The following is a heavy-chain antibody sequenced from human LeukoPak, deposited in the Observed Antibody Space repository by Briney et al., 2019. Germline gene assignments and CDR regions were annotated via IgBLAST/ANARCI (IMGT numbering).Heavy chain of an antibody. J-gene: IGHJ4*02. V-gene: IGHV3-23*01. D-gene: IGHD5-18*01. CDR3: AKDPRGYSSGPPHGYFDY. CDR1: GFTFSSYA. CDR2: ISGSGGST. Sequence: GGSLGLSCAASGFTFSSYAMSWVRRAPGKGLEWVSAISGSGGSTYYADSVKGRFTISRDNSKNTLYLQMNSLRAEDTAVYYCAKDPRGYSSGPPHGYFDYWGEGTLVTVSS.